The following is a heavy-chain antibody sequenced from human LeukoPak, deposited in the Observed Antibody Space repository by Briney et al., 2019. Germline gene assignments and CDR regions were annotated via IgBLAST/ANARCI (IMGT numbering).Heavy chain of an antibody. CDR1: GFTFSSYA. D-gene: IGHD6-13*01. CDR2: ISYDGSNK. V-gene: IGHV3-30*04. J-gene: IGHJ4*02. CDR3: ARDKYSCSWYRSDLGY. Sequence: PGGSLRLSCAASGFTFSSYAMHWVRQAPGKGLEWVAVISYDGSNKYYADSVKGRFTISRDNSKNTLYLQMNSLRAEDTAVYYCARDKYSCSWYRSDLGYWGQGTLVTVSS.